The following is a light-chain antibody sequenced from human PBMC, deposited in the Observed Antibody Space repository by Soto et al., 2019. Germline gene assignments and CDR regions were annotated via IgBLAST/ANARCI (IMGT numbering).Light chain of an antibody. CDR3: AAWDDSLSGLVV. Sequence: QSVLTQPPSASGTPGQRVTISCSGSSSNIGSNYVSWYQQLPGTAPKLLIDRNNQRPSGVTDRFSGSKSGTSASLAISGLRSEDEADYYCAAWDDSLSGLVVFGGGTKVTVL. J-gene: IGLJ2*01. V-gene: IGLV1-47*01. CDR2: RNN. CDR1: SSNIGSNY.